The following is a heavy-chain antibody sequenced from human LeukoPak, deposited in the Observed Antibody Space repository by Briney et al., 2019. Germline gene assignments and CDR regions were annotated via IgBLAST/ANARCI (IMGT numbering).Heavy chain of an antibody. J-gene: IGHJ4*02. Sequence: GRSLRLSCAASGFTFDDYAMHWVRQAPGKGLERVSGISWNSGSIGYADSVKGRFTISRDNAKNSLYLQMNSLRAEDMALYYCARESTGFDYWGQGTLVTVSS. V-gene: IGHV3-9*03. CDR2: ISWNSGSI. D-gene: IGHD3-10*01. CDR3: ARESTGFDY. CDR1: GFTFDDYA.